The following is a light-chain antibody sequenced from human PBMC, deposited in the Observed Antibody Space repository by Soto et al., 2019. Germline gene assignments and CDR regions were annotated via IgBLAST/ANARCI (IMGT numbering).Light chain of an antibody. CDR2: KAS. CDR1: QSISSW. Sequence: DIQMTQSPSTLSASVGDRVTITCRASQSISSWLAWYQQKPGKAPKLLIYKASSLESGVPSRFSGSGSGTEFTLPISSLQPDDFGTYSCQQYNSYYTFGQGTKLEIK. CDR3: QQYNSYYT. V-gene: IGKV1-5*03. J-gene: IGKJ2*01.